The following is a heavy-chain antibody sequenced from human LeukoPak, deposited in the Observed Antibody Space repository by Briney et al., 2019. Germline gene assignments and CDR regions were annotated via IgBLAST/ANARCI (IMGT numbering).Heavy chain of an antibody. V-gene: IGHV3-23*01. CDR2: ISGSGGST. CDR1: GFTFSSYA. D-gene: IGHD6-19*01. Sequence: GGSLRLSCAASGFTFSSYAMSWVRQAPGKGLEWVSAISGSGGSTYYADSVKGRFTISRDNSKNTLYLQMNSLRAEDTAVYYCATVDSGWYLVDYWGQGTLVTVSS. CDR3: ATVDSGWYLVDY. J-gene: IGHJ4*02.